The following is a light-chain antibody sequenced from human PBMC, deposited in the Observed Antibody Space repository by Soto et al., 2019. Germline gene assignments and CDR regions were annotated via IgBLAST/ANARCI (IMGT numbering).Light chain of an antibody. V-gene: IGKV3-15*01. J-gene: IGKJ4*01. Sequence: EVVMTQSPATLSVSPGERATLSYRASQRINSNLAWYQQKPGQAPRLLIFGASTRAHGIPARFSGSESGTEFTLTISSLQSEDFAVYYCQQYNDWPLTFGGGTKVEIK. CDR1: QRINSN. CDR2: GAS. CDR3: QQYNDWPLT.